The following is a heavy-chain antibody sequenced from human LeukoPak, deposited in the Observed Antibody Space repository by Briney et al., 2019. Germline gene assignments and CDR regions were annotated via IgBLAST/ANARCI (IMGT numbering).Heavy chain of an antibody. J-gene: IGHJ5*02. CDR3: ARTKAVAGTAGAGWFDP. Sequence: SETLSLTCTVFGGSISSYYWSWIRQPPGKGLEWIGYIYYSGSTNYNPSLKSRVTISVDTSKNQFSLKLSSVTAADTAVYYCARTKAVAGTAGAGWFDPWGQGTLVTVSS. CDR2: IYYSGST. CDR1: GGSISSYY. D-gene: IGHD6-19*01. V-gene: IGHV4-59*01.